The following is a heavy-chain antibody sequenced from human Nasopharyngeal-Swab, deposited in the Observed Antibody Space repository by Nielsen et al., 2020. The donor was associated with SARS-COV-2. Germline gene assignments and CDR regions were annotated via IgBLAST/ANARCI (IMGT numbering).Heavy chain of an antibody. CDR3: AKDTPPPNTYYDFWSGYYGIDY. Sequence: VRQAPGKGLEWGAVISYDGSNKYYADSVKGRFTISRDNSKNTLYLQMNSLRAEDTAVYYCAKDTPPPNTYYDFWSGYYGIDYWGQGTLVTVSS. D-gene: IGHD3-3*01. V-gene: IGHV3-30*18. CDR2: ISYDGSNK. J-gene: IGHJ4*02.